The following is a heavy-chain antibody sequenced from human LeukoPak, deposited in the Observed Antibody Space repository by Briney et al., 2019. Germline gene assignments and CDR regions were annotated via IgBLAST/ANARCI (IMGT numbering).Heavy chain of an antibody. V-gene: IGHV3-21*04. CDR3: AKDLFATDVSRFLEWSPYYYFFLDV. Sequence: GGSLRLSCAASGFSFTSYTINWVRQPPGRGLEWVSSISSTSKSIHYADSLKGRFTVSRDNSKNTLYLQMNSLRAEDTAVYYCAKDLFATDVSRFLEWSPYYYFFLDVWGKGTTVTVSS. CDR1: GFSFTSYT. J-gene: IGHJ6*03. CDR2: ISSTSKSI. D-gene: IGHD3-3*01.